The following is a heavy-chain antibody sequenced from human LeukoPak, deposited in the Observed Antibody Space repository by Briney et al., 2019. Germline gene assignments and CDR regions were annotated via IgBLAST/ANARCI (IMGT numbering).Heavy chain of an antibody. CDR2: INHSGST. Sequence: SETLSLTCAVYGGSFSGYYWSWIRQPPGKGLEWIGEINHSGSTNYNPSLRSRVTISVDTSKNQFSLKLSSVTAADTAVYYCAGYNSSGLPFFQHWGQGTLVTVSS. V-gene: IGHV4-34*01. CDR3: AGYNSSGLPFFQH. D-gene: IGHD3-22*01. J-gene: IGHJ1*01. CDR1: GGSFSGYY.